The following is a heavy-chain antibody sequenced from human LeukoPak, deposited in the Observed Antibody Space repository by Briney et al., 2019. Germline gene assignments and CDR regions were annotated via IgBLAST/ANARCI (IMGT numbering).Heavy chain of an antibody. Sequence: GGTLRLSCAASGFTFSSYAMSWVRQAPGKGLEWVSTISGSGGSTYYADSVKGRFTISRDNSKNSLYLQMNSLRAEDTAVYYCARTADADCGGDCGAFDIWGQGTMVTVSS. V-gene: IGHV3-23*01. CDR2: ISGSGGST. J-gene: IGHJ3*02. CDR1: GFTFSSYA. CDR3: ARTADADCGGDCGAFDI. D-gene: IGHD2-21*02.